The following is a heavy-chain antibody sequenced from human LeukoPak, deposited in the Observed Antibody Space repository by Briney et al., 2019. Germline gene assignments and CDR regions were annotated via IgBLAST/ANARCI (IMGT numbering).Heavy chain of an antibody. CDR1: GFTFSSYS. CDR2: ISYNSRTM. V-gene: IGHV3-48*02. D-gene: IGHD3-10*01. J-gene: IGHJ4*02. CDR3: VRGYPLGVATFDS. Sequence: GGSLRLSCAASGFTFSSYSMNWVRQAPGKGLEWVSYISYNSRTMHYADSVKGRLTISRDDAKNSLFLQMNSLRDEDTAVYYCVRGYPLGVATFDSWGQGTLVIVSS.